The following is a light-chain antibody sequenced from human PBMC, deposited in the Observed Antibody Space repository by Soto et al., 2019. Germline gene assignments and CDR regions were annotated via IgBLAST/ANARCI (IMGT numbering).Light chain of an antibody. V-gene: IGLV2-14*01. J-gene: IGLJ1*01. Sequence: QSALTQPASVSGSPGQSITISCTGSSSDVGGYNYVSWYRQHPGKAPQLMIFEVSNRPSGVSHRFSGSQSGNTASLTISGLQAEDEADYYGSSYRGSSTPFVFGSGTKLTVL. CDR3: SSYRGSSTPFV. CDR1: SSDVGGYNY. CDR2: EVS.